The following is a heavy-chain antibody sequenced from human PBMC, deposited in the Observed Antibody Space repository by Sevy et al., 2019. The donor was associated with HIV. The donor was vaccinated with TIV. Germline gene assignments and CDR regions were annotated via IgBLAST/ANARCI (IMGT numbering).Heavy chain of an antibody. Sequence: GGSLRLSCAASGFTFSSYAMSWVRQAPGKGLEWVSAISGSGGSTYYADSVKGRFTISRDNSKNTLYLQMNSLRAEDTAVYYCAKSMPYYDSSGYTFDYWGQGTLVTVSS. CDR3: AKSMPYYDSSGYTFDY. V-gene: IGHV3-23*01. CDR2: ISGSGGST. J-gene: IGHJ4*02. CDR1: GFTFSSYA. D-gene: IGHD3-22*01.